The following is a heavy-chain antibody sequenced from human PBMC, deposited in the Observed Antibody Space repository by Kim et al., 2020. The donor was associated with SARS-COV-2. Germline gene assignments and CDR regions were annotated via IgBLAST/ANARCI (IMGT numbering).Heavy chain of an antibody. Sequence: GGSLRLSCEASGFSFRDYTMNWVRQAPGKGLEWVSDISSDSKYILYGDSLKGRFTVSRDNAKNSLYLQMNSLRAEDTAVYFCVRTLPSSSGTNNSSDYWGQGTLATVSS. J-gene: IGHJ4*02. CDR1: GFSFRDYT. D-gene: IGHD3-10*01. CDR3: VRTLPSSSGTNNSSDY. CDR2: ISSDSKYI. V-gene: IGHV3-21*01.